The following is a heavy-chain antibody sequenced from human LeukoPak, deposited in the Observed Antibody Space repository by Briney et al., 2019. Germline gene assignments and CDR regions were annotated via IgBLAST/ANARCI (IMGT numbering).Heavy chain of an antibody. CDR2: IIPIFGTA. D-gene: IGHD5-18*01. J-gene: IGHJ4*02. CDR1: GYTFTNYD. CDR3: ARGSAGGYSYGYIDY. Sequence: GASVKVSCKASGYTFTNYDINWVRQATGQGLEWMGGIIPIFGTANYAQKFQGRVTITADESTSTAYMELSSLRSEDTAVYYCARGSAGGYSYGYIDYWGQGTLVTVSS. V-gene: IGHV1-69*13.